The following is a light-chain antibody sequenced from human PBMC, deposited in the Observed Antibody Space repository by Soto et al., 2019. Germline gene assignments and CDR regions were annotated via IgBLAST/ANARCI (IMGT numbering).Light chain of an antibody. CDR3: QHYNDYSWT. CDR2: KTS. Sequence: DIPMTQSPSTLSASVGDRVTITCRASQSISVWLAWYQQKPGKAPNLLIYKTSSLETGVPSRFSGSGSGTEFTLTISSLQPDDFANYYCQHYNDYSWTFGQGTKVEIK. CDR1: QSISVW. V-gene: IGKV1-5*03. J-gene: IGKJ1*01.